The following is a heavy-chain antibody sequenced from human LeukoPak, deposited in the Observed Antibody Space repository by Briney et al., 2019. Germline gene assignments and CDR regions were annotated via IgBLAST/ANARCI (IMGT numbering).Heavy chain of an antibody. CDR1: GGSISSYY. CDR3: ATTGYSGYVLDY. D-gene: IGHD5-12*01. J-gene: IGHJ4*02. V-gene: IGHV4-59*08. Sequence: SETLSLTCTDSGGSISSYYWSWIRQPPGKGLEWIGYIYYSGSTNYNPSPKSRVTISVDTSKNQFSLKLSSVTAADTAVYYCATTGYSGYVLDYWGQGTLVTVSS. CDR2: IYYSGST.